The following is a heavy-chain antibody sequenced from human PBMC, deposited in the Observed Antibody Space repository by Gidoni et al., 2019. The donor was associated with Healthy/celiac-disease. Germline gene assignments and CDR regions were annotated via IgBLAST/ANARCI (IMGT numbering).Heavy chain of an antibody. CDR3: ARAQGSGSSGVDY. V-gene: IGHV4-30-2*01. CDR2: IYHSGST. CDR1: GGSISSGGYS. Sequence: QLQLQESGSGLVKLSQTLSLTCAVSGGSISSGGYSWSWIRQPPGKGLEWIGYIYHSGSTYYNPSLKSRVTISVDRSKNQFSLKLSSVTAADTAVYYCARAQGSGSSGVDYWGQGTLVTVSS. J-gene: IGHJ4*02. D-gene: IGHD1-26*01.